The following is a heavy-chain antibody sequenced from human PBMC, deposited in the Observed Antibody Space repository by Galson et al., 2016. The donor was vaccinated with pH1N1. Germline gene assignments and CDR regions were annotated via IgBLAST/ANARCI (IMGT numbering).Heavy chain of an antibody. D-gene: IGHD3-10*01. V-gene: IGHV3-23*01. CDR3: AKEGRWYGGNWFDP. J-gene: IGHJ5*02. CDR1: GFAFNYFA. Sequence: LRLSCAASGFAFNYFAMTWVRQAPGTGLVWVSSINGRGSSTYYADSVKGRFTISRDNSRSTLYLQLSALTVDDTAVYYCAKEGRWYGGNWFDPWGQGTLVTVSS. CDR2: INGRGSST.